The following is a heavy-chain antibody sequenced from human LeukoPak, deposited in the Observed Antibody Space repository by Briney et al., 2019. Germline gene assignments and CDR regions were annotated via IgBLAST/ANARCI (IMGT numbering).Heavy chain of an antibody. J-gene: IGHJ4*02. CDR1: GYTFTGYY. CDR2: INPHSGGR. Sequence: ASVKVSCKAAGYTFTGYYMNWVRQAPGQGLEWMGWINPHSGGRNLAQKFQGRVTMTRDTSITTAYLELSGLTSDDTAMYYCAKVRDRLSSFYPAAWGQGTLVSVSS. CDR3: AKVRDRLSSFYPAA. D-gene: IGHD6-13*01. V-gene: IGHV1-2*02.